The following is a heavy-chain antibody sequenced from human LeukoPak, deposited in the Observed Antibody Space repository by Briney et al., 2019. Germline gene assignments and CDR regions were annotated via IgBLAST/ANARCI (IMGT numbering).Heavy chain of an antibody. J-gene: IGHJ4*02. D-gene: IGHD2-2*01. CDR2: ISSSSSYI. CDR1: GFTFSSYS. CDR3: ARDTSDDIVVVPAALVFDY. V-gene: IGHV3-21*01. Sequence: GGSLRLSCAASGFTFSSYSMNWVRQAPGKGLEWVSSISSSSSYIYYADSVKGRFTISRDNAKNSLYLQMNSLRAEGTAVYYCARDTSDDIVVVPAALVFDYWGQGTLVTVSS.